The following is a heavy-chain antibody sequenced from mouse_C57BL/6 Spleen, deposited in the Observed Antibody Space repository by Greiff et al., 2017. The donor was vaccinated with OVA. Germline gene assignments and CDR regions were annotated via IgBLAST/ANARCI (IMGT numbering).Heavy chain of an antibody. CDR1: GYTFTSYW. J-gene: IGHJ2*01. Sequence: QVQLQQPGAELVMPGASVKLSCKASGYTFTSYWMHWVKQRPGQGLEWIGEIDPSDSYTNYNPKFKGKSTLTVDKSSSTAYMQLSSLTSEDSAVYYCARGSSGYDYWGQGTTLTVSS. D-gene: IGHD3-2*02. CDR2: IDPSDSYT. CDR3: ARGSSGYDY. V-gene: IGHV1-69*01.